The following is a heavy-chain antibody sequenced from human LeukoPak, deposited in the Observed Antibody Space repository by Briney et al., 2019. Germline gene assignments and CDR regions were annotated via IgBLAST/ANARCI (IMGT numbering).Heavy chain of an antibody. V-gene: IGHV1-46*01. J-gene: IGHJ4*02. Sequence: ASVKVSCKASGYTFTSYSMHWVRQAPGQGPEWMGIINPSDGSTDYAQKFQGRATMTRDTSTSTFNMELNNLRSDDTAVYYCTRVAIDTLYYFDYWGQGTLVTVSS. CDR3: TRVAIDTLYYFDY. D-gene: IGHD2-21*01. CDR1: GYTFTSYS. CDR2: INPSDGST.